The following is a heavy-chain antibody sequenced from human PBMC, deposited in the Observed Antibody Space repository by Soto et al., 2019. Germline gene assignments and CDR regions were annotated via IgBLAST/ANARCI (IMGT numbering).Heavy chain of an antibody. D-gene: IGHD6-19*01. V-gene: IGHV3-53*01. CDR1: GFTVRLNY. J-gene: IGHJ4*02. CDR2: IHSGGTT. CDR3: ARGVAGTESPFDF. Sequence: EEQLVEFGGGLIQPGGSLRLSCAASGFTVRLNYMNWVRQAPGKGLEWVSVIHSGGTTNYADSVRGRFTISRDNSKNTVYLEMNSLRAEDTAVYYCARGVAGTESPFDFWGQGTLVTVSS.